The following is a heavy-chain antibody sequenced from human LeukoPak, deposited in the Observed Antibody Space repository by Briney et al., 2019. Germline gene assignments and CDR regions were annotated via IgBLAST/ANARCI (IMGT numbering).Heavy chain of an antibody. J-gene: IGHJ4*02. CDR2: IGTSSSTI. D-gene: IGHD4-23*01. CDR1: GFTFSSYG. V-gene: IGHV3-48*02. Sequence: GGSLRLSCAASGFTFSSYGMNWVRQAPGRGLEWVSYIGTSSSTIYYADSVKGRFTISRDNARNSLYLQMNSLRDEDTAVYYCARHDFGGNSGDYWGQGTLVTVSS. CDR3: ARHDFGGNSGDY.